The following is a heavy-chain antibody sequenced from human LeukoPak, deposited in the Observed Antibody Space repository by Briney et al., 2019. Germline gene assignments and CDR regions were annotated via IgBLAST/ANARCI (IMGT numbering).Heavy chain of an antibody. CDR2: ISGDGGST. CDR3: AKDMSGKDIVATITGYYFDY. Sequence: SGGSLRLSCAASGFTFDDYAMHWVRQAPGKGLEWVSLISGDGGSTYYADSVKGRFTISRDNSKNSLYLQMNSLRTEDTALYYCAKDMSGKDIVATITGYYFDYWGQGTLVTVSS. CDR1: GFTFDDYA. J-gene: IGHJ4*02. D-gene: IGHD5-12*01. V-gene: IGHV3-43*02.